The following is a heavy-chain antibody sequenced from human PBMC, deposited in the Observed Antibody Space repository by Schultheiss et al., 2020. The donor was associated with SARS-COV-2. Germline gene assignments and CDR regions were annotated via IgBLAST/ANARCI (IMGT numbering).Heavy chain of an antibody. V-gene: IGHV3-23*01. CDR2: IGGSDGFT. CDR3: ARAEEQWLAWGGGLDYGMDV. J-gene: IGHJ6*02. Sequence: GGSLRLSCTTSGFTFGDFALSWVRQAPGKGLEWVATIGGSDGFTRYADSVKGRFTISRDNSQNMLNLQMNSLRAEDTAVYYCARAEEQWLAWGGGLDYGMDVWGQGTTVTVSS. CDR1: GFTFGDFA. D-gene: IGHD6-19*01.